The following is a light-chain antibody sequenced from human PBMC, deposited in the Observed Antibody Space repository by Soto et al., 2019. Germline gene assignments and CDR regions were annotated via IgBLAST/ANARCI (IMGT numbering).Light chain of an antibody. J-gene: IGKJ2*01. CDR1: QSLSNY. CDR3: QQYGSSPYN. CDR2: GAS. Sequence: EIVLTQSPGTLSLSPGERATLSCRASQSLSNYLAWYQQKPGQAPRLLIYGASTRATGIPDTFSGSGSGTDFTLTISRLEPEDFAVYYCQQYGSSPYNFGQGTKVEIK. V-gene: IGKV3-20*01.